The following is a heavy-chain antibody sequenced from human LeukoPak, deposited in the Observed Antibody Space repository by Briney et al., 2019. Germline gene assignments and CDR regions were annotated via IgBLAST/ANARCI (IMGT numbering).Heavy chain of an antibody. V-gene: IGHV3-30*04. CDR3: ARGGITAGIDY. J-gene: IGHJ4*02. D-gene: IGHD1-20*01. Sequence: GGSLRLSCAASGFTFSSYAMHWVRQAPGKGLEWVAVISYDGSNKYYADSVKGRFTTSRDNSKNTLYLQMNSLRAEDTAVYYCARGGITAGIDYWGQGTLVTVSS. CDR1: GFTFSSYA. CDR2: ISYDGSNK.